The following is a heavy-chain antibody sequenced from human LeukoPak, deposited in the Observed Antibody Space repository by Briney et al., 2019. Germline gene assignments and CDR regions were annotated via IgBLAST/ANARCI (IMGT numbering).Heavy chain of an antibody. CDR2: INPNSGGT. J-gene: IGHJ5*02. CDR1: GYTFTGYY. CDR3: ARDSPYSYGSFDNWFDP. Sequence: GASVKVSCKASGYTFTGYYMHWVRQAPGQGLEWMGWINPNSGGTNYAQKFQGRVTMTRDTSISTAYMELSRLRSDDTAVYYCARDSPYSYGSFDNWFDPWGQGTLVTVSS. V-gene: IGHV1-2*02. D-gene: IGHD5-18*01.